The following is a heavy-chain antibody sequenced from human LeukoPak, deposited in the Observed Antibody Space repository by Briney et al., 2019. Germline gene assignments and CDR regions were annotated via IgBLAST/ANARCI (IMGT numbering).Heavy chain of an antibody. J-gene: IGHJ5*02. Sequence: SETLSLTCTVYGGSFSGYYWSWIRQPPGKGLEWVGEINHSGSTNYNPSLKSRVTISVDTSKNQFSLKLSSVTAADTAVYYCARDLRVTGTSWFDPWGQGTLVTVSS. CDR1: GGSFSGYY. CDR2: INHSGST. D-gene: IGHD1-7*01. CDR3: ARDLRVTGTSWFDP. V-gene: IGHV4-34*01.